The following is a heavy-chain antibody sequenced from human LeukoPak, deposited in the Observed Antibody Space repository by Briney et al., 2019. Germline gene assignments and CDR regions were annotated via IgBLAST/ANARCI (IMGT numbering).Heavy chain of an antibody. CDR3: AKVLELLWLGELFYGKVRDY. J-gene: IGHJ4*02. CDR1: GFTFSSYA. V-gene: IGHV3-23*01. CDR2: ISGSGGST. Sequence: GGSLRLSCAASGFTFSSYAMSWVRQAPGKGLEWVSAISGSGGSTYYADSVKGRFTISRDNSKNTLYLQMNSLRAEGTAVYYCAKVLELLWLGELFYGKVRDYWGQGTLVTVSS. D-gene: IGHD3-10*01.